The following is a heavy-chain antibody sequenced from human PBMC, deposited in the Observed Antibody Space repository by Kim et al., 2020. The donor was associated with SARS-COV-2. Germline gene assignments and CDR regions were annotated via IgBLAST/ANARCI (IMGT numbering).Heavy chain of an antibody. Sequence: YTESMSVLFTISRDNSNNKLDLQMDSLRVDDTAVYYCAKRRFGTDLYHFDYWGQGSLVTVSS. CDR3: AKRRFGTDLYHFDY. D-gene: IGHD3-16*01. J-gene: IGHJ4*02. V-gene: IGHV3-23*01.